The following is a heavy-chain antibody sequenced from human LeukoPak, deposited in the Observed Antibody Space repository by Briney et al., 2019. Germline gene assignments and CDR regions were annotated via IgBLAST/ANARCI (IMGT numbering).Heavy chain of an antibody. CDR2: ISGSAHKI. Sequence: GGSLRLSCVASGITFSNYAVSWVRQAPEKGLDWVSVISGSAHKIRYADSVKGRFTISRDNSENIVYLQMNNLGAEDTAVYYCAGRVTGYSSGYVYWGQGTLVTVSS. J-gene: IGHJ4*02. CDR1: GITFSNYA. V-gene: IGHV3-23*01. CDR3: AGRVTGYSSGYVY. D-gene: IGHD5-18*01.